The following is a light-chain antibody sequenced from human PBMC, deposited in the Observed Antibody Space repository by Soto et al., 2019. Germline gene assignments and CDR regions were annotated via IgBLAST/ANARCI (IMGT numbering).Light chain of an antibody. Sequence: DIQMTQSPSSLSASVGDTVTIICRASQSISSYLNWYQQRPGKAPTLLISAASTLEGGVPSRFSGRGSRTNFTLTISSLQPEDFATYYCQQSYSSPPVTFGGGTKVDIK. V-gene: IGKV1-39*01. CDR1: QSISSY. CDR2: AAS. CDR3: QQSYSSPPVT. J-gene: IGKJ4*01.